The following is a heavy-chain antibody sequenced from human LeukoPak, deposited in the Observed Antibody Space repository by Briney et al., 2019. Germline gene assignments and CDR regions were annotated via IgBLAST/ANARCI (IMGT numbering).Heavy chain of an antibody. CDR2: IKQDGGQI. CDR3: ARSPNGLRNYYYGMDV. Sequence: QPGGSLRLSCAASEFTFNSYWMSWVRQAPGKGLEWVANIKQDGGQIYHLDSVKGRFTVSRDNSKNTLYLQMNSLRAEDTAVYYCARSPNGLRNYYYGMDVWGQGTTVTVSS. D-gene: IGHD2-8*01. J-gene: IGHJ6*02. CDR1: EFTFNSYW. V-gene: IGHV3-7*01.